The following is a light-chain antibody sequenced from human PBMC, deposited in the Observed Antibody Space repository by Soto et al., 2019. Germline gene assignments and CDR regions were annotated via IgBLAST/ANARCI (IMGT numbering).Light chain of an antibody. Sequence: EIVLTQSPATLSLSPGERATLSCRASQSVSSYLAWYQQKPGQAPRLLIYDASNRATGIPARFRGSGSGTDFTLTIGSLEPEDFAVYYCQQRSNWPPITFGQGTRLEIK. V-gene: IGKV3-11*01. CDR2: DAS. CDR1: QSVSSY. J-gene: IGKJ5*01. CDR3: QQRSNWPPIT.